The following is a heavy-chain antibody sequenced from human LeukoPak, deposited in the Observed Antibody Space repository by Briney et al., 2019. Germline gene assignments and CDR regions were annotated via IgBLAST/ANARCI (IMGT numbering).Heavy chain of an antibody. CDR1: GFTFSSYA. Sequence: PGGSLRLSCAASGFTFSSYAMSWVRQAPGKGLKWVSAISGSGGSTYYADSVKGRFTISRDNSKNTLYLQMNSLRAEDTAVYYCAKGDRSGSYSYFDYWGQGTLVTVSS. J-gene: IGHJ4*02. CDR3: AKGDRSGSYSYFDY. CDR2: ISGSGGST. V-gene: IGHV3-23*01. D-gene: IGHD1-26*01.